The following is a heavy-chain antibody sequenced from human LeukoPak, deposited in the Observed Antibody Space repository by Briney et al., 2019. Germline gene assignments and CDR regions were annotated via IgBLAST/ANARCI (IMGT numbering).Heavy chain of an antibody. J-gene: IGHJ4*02. CDR3: AKHQYYDTSGFPTSLDS. Sequence: GGSLRLSCAVSGFTFSSYAMSWVRQAPGRGLEWASVISGSGGSTTYADSVKGRFTISRDNFKNTLYLQMNSLRAEDTAVYYCAKHQYYDTSGFPTSLDSWGQGTLVTVSS. CDR1: GFTFSSYA. D-gene: IGHD3-22*01. CDR2: ISGSGGST. V-gene: IGHV3-23*01.